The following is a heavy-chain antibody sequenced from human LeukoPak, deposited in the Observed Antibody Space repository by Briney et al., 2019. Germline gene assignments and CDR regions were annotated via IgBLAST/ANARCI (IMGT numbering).Heavy chain of an antibody. CDR1: GGSISSGDYY. D-gene: IGHD4-17*01. CDR3: AREGTVTTKTPYAFDI. Sequence: SQTLSLTCTVSGGSISSGDYYWSWIRQPPGKDLEWIGYIYYSGSTYYNPSLKSRVTISVDTSKNQFSLKLSSVTAADTAVYYCAREGTVTTKTPYAFDIWGQGTMVTVSS. J-gene: IGHJ3*02. CDR2: IYYSGST. V-gene: IGHV4-30-4*01.